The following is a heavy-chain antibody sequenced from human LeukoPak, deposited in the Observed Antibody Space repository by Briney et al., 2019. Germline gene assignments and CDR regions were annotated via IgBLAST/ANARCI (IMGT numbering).Heavy chain of an antibody. CDR2: ISYDGSNE. CDR1: GFTFSSYG. Sequence: GGSLRLSCAASGFTFSSYGMHCVRQAPGKGLEWVAVISYDGSNEYYADSVKGRFTISRDNSKNTLYLQMNSLRAEDTAVYYCACPDYSNPPWYFDYWGQGTLVTVSS. CDR3: ACPDYSNPPWYFDY. D-gene: IGHD4-11*01. J-gene: IGHJ4*02. V-gene: IGHV3-30*03.